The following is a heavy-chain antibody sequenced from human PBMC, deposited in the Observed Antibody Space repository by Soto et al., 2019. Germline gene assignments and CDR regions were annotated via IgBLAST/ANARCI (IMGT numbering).Heavy chain of an antibody. V-gene: IGHV1-69*01. CDR2: IIPIFGTA. CDR3: ARGSIAAAGSYYYGMDV. D-gene: IGHD6-13*01. J-gene: IGHJ6*02. Sequence: QVQLVQSWAEVKKPGSSVKVSCKASGGTFSSYAISWVRQAPGQGLEWMGGIIPIFGTANYAQKFQGRVTITADESTSTAYMELSSLRSEDTAVYYCARGSIAAAGSYYYGMDVWGQGTTVTVSS. CDR1: GGTFSSYA.